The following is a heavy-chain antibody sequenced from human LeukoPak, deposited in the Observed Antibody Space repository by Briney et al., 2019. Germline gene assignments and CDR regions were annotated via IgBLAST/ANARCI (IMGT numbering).Heavy chain of an antibody. CDR1: GGTFSSYA. J-gene: IGHJ4*02. V-gene: IGHV1-69*05. CDR2: IIPIFGTA. Sequence: GASVKVSCKASGGTFSSYAISWLRQAPGQGLEWMGGIIPIFGTANYAQKFQGRVTITTDESTSTAYMELSSLRSEDTAVYYCARGPLYYDSSGYYYAFDYWGQGTLVTVSS. D-gene: IGHD3-22*01. CDR3: ARGPLYYDSSGYYYAFDY.